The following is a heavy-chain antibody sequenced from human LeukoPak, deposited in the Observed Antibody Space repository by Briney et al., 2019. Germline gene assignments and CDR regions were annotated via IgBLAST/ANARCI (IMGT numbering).Heavy chain of an antibody. V-gene: IGHV1-2*02. D-gene: IGHD3-22*01. Sequence: ASVKVSCKASGYTFTCYYMHWVRHAPGQGLEWMGWINPNSGGTNYAQKFQGRVTMTRDTSISTAYMELSRLRSDDTAVYYCARGAAYYYDSSGYFDYWGQGTLVTVSS. CDR2: INPNSGGT. CDR3: ARGAAYYYDSSGYFDY. CDR1: GYTFTCYY. J-gene: IGHJ4*02.